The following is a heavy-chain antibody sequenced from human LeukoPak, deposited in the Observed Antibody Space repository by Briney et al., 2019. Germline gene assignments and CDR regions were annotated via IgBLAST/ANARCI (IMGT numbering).Heavy chain of an antibody. D-gene: IGHD1-26*01. CDR1: GFIVSSNF. V-gene: IGHV3-74*01. J-gene: IGHJ4*02. CDR2: INDDGSST. CDR3: ARGTWGFDY. Sequence: GGSLRLSCAASGFIVSSNFMSWVRQAPGKGLVWVSRINDDGSSTSYADSVKGRFTISRDNAKNTLYLQMNSLRAEDTAVYYCARGTWGFDYWGQGTLVTVSS.